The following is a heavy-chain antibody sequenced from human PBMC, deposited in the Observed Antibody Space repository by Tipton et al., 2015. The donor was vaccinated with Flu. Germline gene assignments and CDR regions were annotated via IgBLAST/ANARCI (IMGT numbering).Heavy chain of an antibody. V-gene: IGHV1-46*01. CDR1: GYIFSSYY. CDR2: INPRGAGT. CDR3: ARDWNYGDDFDY. J-gene: IGHJ4*02. D-gene: IGHD4/OR15-4a*01. Sequence: QMQLVQSGAEVKKPGASVKVSCKASGYIFSSYYIHWVRQAPGQGLEWMGIINPRGAGTTYAQKFQGRITVTRDTSTSTVHMELNNLRSEDTAVYYCARDWNYGDDFDYWGQGTLVTVSS.